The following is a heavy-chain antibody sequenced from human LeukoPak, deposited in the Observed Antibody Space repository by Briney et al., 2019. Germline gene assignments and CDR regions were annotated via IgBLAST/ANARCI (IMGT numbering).Heavy chain of an antibody. CDR2: INGDGSHS. Sequence: GGSLRLSCAASGFTFSNYWMTWVRQAPGKGLERVADINGDGSHSYCVDSVKGRFTLSRDNAKNSLFLQMNSLRAEDTAVYYCVKNSGWYCLDYWGQGTLVTVSS. D-gene: IGHD6-13*01. J-gene: IGHJ4*02. CDR3: VKNSGWYCLDY. V-gene: IGHV3-7*03. CDR1: GFTFSNYW.